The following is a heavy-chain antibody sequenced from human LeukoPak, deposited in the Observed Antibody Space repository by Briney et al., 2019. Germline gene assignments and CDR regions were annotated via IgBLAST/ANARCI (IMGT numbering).Heavy chain of an antibody. CDR2: IYYSGST. CDR3: ARCRDGYNYDFDY. Sequence: PSETLSLTCTVSGGSISSYYWSWIRQPPGKGLEWIGYIYYSGSTNYNPSLKSRVTISVDTSKSQFSLKLSSVTAADTAVYYCARCRDGYNYDFDYWGQGTLVTVSS. CDR1: GGSISSYY. D-gene: IGHD5-24*01. V-gene: IGHV4-59*08. J-gene: IGHJ4*02.